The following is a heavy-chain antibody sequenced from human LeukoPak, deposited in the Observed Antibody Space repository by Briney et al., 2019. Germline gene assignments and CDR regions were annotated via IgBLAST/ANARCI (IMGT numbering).Heavy chain of an antibody. CDR1: GGSISSSSYY. D-gene: IGHD2-15*01. CDR3: ARHAEGCSGGSCYSGLFGMDV. V-gene: IGHV4-61*05. CDR2: IYYSGST. J-gene: IGHJ6*02. Sequence: SETLSLTCTVSGGSISSSSYYWGWIRQPPGKGLEWIGYIYYSGSTNYNPSLKSRVTISVDTSKNQFSLKLSSVTAADTAVYYCARHAEGCSGGSCYSGLFGMDVWGQGTTVTVSS.